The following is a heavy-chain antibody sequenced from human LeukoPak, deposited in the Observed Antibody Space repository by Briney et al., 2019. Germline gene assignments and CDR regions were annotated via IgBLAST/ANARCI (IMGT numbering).Heavy chain of an antibody. CDR2: IYTSGST. V-gene: IGHV4-4*07. D-gene: IGHD4-17*01. J-gene: IGHJ6*03. Sequence: SETLPLTCTVSGGSLSSYYWSWIRQPAGKGLEWIGRIYTSGSTNYNPSLKSRVTMSVDTSKNQFSLKLSSVTAADTAVYYCASLTTVTTDDYYYYYMDVWGKGTTVTVSS. CDR3: ASLTTVTTDDYYYYYMDV. CDR1: GGSLSSYY.